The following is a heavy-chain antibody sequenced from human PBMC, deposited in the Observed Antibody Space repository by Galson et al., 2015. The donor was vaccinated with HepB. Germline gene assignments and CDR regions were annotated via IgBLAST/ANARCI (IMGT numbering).Heavy chain of an antibody. V-gene: IGHV3-23*01. CDR3: VSSGGYNYWEDDFDY. J-gene: IGHJ4*02. Sequence: SLRLSCAASGFIFSNYAMSWVRQVPGKGLEWVSTISGSIGSTYYADSVKGRFTISRDNSQRPLYLHMNSLRVEDTAVYYCVSSGGYNYWEDDFDYWGQGTLVTVSS. CDR2: ISGSIGST. D-gene: IGHD5-24*01. CDR1: GFIFSNYA.